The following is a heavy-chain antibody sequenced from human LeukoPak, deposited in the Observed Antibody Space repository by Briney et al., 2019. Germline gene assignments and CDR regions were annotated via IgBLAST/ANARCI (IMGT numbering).Heavy chain of an antibody. CDR3: AKDRSSFVHADAFDI. J-gene: IGHJ3*02. Sequence: GGSLRLSCAASGFTFSSYAMSWVRQAPWKGLEWVSAISGSGGSTYYADSVKSRFTISRDNSKNTLYLQMNSLRAEDTAVYYCAKDRSSFVHADAFDIWGQGTMVTVSS. CDR2: ISGSGGST. D-gene: IGHD6-6*01. V-gene: IGHV3-23*01. CDR1: GFTFSSYA.